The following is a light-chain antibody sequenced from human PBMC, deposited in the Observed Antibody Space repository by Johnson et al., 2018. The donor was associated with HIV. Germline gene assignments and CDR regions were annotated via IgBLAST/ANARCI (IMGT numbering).Light chain of an antibody. V-gene: IGLV1-51*01. CDR2: DNN. Sequence: QSALTQPPSVSAAPGQKVTISCYGSSSNIGNNYVSWYQQLPGTAPKLLIYDNNKRPSGIPDRFSGSKSGTSATLGITGLQTGDEADYYCGTWDSSLSAFYVFGTGTKVTVL. CDR3: GTWDSSLSAFYV. J-gene: IGLJ1*01. CDR1: SSNIGNNY.